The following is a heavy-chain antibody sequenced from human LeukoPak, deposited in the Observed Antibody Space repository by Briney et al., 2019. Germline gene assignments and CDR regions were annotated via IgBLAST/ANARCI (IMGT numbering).Heavy chain of an antibody. CDR1: GYTFTSYA. CDR2: INAGNGYI. Sequence: AASVKVSCKASGYTFTSYAMHWVRQAPGQRLEWMGWINAGNGYIKYSQRFQGRVTITRDTSASTSYMELSSLRSEDTAMYYCASSYYDTSTGYSYNWLDPWGQGTPVTVSP. CDR3: ASSYYDTSTGYSYNWLDP. D-gene: IGHD3-9*01. J-gene: IGHJ5*02. V-gene: IGHV1-3*01.